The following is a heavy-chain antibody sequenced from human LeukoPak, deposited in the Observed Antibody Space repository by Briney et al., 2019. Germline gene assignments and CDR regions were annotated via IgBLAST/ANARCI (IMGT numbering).Heavy chain of an antibody. CDR2: FDPEDGEA. Sequence: GASVKVSCKVSGYTLTELSMHWVRQAPGKGLEWMGGFDPEDGEAIYAQKFQGRVTMTEDTSTDTAYMELSSLRSEGTAVYYCAAPKGDAFDIWGQGTMVTVSS. V-gene: IGHV1-24*01. J-gene: IGHJ3*02. CDR1: GYTLTELS. CDR3: AAPKGDAFDI.